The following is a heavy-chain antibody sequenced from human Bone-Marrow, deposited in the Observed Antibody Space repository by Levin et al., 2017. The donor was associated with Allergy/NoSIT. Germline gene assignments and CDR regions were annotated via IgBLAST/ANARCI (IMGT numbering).Heavy chain of an antibody. CDR3: ARAPTIIDYDILTGYRIRDYYYYMDV. J-gene: IGHJ6*03. CDR2: INWNGGST. V-gene: IGHV3-20*04. D-gene: IGHD3-9*01. CDR1: GFTFDDYG. Sequence: GESLKISCAASGFTFDDYGMSWVRQAPGKGLEWVSGINWNGGSTGYADSVKGRFTISRDNAKNSLYLQMNSLRAEDTALYYCARAPTIIDYDILTGYRIRDYYYYMDVWGKGTTVTVSS.